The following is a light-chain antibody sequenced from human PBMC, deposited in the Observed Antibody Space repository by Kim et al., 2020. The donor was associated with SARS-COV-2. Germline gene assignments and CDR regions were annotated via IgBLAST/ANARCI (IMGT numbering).Light chain of an antibody. Sequence: SASTGDKFTITCRASQCISSYLAWYQQKPGKAPKLLIYAASTLQSGVPSRFSGTGSGTDFTLTISCLQSEDFASYYCQQYYDYPYTFCQGTKLEI. CDR3: QQYYDYPYT. CDR2: AAS. CDR1: QCISSY. V-gene: IGKV1-8*01. J-gene: IGKJ2*01.